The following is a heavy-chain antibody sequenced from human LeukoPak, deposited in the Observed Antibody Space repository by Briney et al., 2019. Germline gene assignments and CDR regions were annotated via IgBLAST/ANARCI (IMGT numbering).Heavy chain of an antibody. CDR1: GGSISSSSYY. V-gene: IGHV4-39*01. J-gene: IGHJ4*02. Sequence: SETLSLTCTVSGGSISSSSYYWGWIRQPPGKGLEWIGSIYYSGSTYYNPSLKSRVTISVDTSKNQFSLKLSSVTAADTAVYYCARRRAQTLSVYYFDYWGQGTLVTVSS. CDR3: ARRRAQTLSVYYFDY. CDR2: IYYSGST.